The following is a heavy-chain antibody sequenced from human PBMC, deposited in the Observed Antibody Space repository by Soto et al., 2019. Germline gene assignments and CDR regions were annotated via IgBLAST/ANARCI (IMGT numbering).Heavy chain of an antibody. J-gene: IGHJ5*02. V-gene: IGHV4-4*02. Sequence: PSETLSLTCAVSGGSISSSNWWSWVRQPPGKGLEWIGEIYHSGSTNYNPSLKSRVTISVDKSKNQFSLKLSSVTAADTAVYYCARQGYSGYDENWFDPWGQGTLVTVSS. CDR3: ARQGYSGYDENWFDP. D-gene: IGHD5-12*01. CDR1: GGSISSSNW. CDR2: IYHSGST.